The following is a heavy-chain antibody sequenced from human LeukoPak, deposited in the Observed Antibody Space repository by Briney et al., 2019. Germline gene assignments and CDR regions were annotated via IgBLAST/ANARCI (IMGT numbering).Heavy chain of an antibody. J-gene: IGHJ5*02. CDR3: ARVSLSGGWFDP. Sequence: ASVKVSCKASGYTFTSYDINWVRQATGQGLEWMGWISAYNGNTNYAQKLQGRVTMTTDTSTSTAYMELRSLRSDDTAVYYCARVSLSGGWFDPWGQGTLVTVSS. CDR1: GYTFTSYD. D-gene: IGHD3-16*01. CDR2: ISAYNGNT. V-gene: IGHV1-18*01.